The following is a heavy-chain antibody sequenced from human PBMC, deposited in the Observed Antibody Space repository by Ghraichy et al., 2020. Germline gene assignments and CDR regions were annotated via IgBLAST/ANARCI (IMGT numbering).Heavy chain of an antibody. J-gene: IGHJ4*02. V-gene: IGHV1-46*01. CDR3: ARETESCDS. CDR2: IEGGGGT. D-gene: IGHD1-1*01. Sequence: GRQAAGQGLEGGGMIEGGGGTIYAQKFQDRVTITRDTSANTVYMERSSLKFEDTAVYFCARETESCDSWGQGTLVTVSS.